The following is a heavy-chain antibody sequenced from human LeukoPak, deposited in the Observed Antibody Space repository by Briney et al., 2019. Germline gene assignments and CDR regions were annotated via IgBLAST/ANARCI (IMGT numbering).Heavy chain of an antibody. V-gene: IGHV1-2*02. CDR2: INPNSGGS. CDR3: ARTEMATIAGVDY. D-gene: IGHD5-24*01. CDR1: GYTFTGYY. Sequence: GASVKVSCKASGYTFTGYYFHWVRQAPGQGLEWMGWINPNSGGSNYAQKFRGRVTMTRDTSISTAYMELSRLRSDDTAVYYCARTEMATIAGVDYWGQGTLVTVSS. J-gene: IGHJ4*02.